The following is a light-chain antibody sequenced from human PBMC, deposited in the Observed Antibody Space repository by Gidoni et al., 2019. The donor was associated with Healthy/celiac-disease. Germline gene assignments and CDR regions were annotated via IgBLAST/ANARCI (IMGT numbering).Light chain of an antibody. V-gene: IGKV1-8*01. CDR2: AAY. CDR1: QGISSY. Sequence: AIRMTQSPSSFSASTGERVTITCRASQGISSYLAWYQQKPGKDPKRLIYAAYTLQSGVSSRFSGSGSGTDFTLTISCLQSEDFATYYCQQYYSYPYTFGHGTKLEIK. CDR3: QQYYSYPYT. J-gene: IGKJ2*01.